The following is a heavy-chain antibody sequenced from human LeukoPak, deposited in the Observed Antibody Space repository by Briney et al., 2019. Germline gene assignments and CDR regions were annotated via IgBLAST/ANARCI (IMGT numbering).Heavy chain of an antibody. D-gene: IGHD5-12*01. CDR2: INPNSGGT. V-gene: IGHV1-2*02. CDR3: ARGEESGYDYGQRPAFDP. J-gene: IGHJ5*02. CDR1: GYTFTGYY. Sequence: ASVTVSCKASGYTFTGYYMHWVRQAPGQGLEWMGWINPNSGGTNYAQKFQGRVTMTRDTSISTAYMELSRLRSDDTAVYYCARGEESGYDYGQRPAFDPWGQGTLVTVSS.